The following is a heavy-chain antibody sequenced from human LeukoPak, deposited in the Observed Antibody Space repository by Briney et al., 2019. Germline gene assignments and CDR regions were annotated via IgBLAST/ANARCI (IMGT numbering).Heavy chain of an antibody. CDR3: ARGSGTYYYDSRGISEYFQY. J-gene: IGHJ1*01. D-gene: IGHD3-22*01. V-gene: IGHV4-39*07. Sequence: PSETLSLTCTVSGGSISSSSYYWGWIRQPPGKGLEWIGSIYYSGSTYYNPSLKSRVTISVDTSKNQFSLKLSSVTAADTAVYYCARGSGTYYYDSRGISEYFQYWGQGTLVTVSS. CDR1: GGSISSSSYY. CDR2: IYYSGST.